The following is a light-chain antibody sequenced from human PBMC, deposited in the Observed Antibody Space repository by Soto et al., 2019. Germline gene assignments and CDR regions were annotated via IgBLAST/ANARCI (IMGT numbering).Light chain of an antibody. V-gene: IGLV2-14*01. J-gene: IGLJ2*01. CDR1: SSDVGGYNY. CDR2: EVS. CDR3: SSYTSGSTLLV. Sequence: QSALTQPASVSGSPGQSITISCTGTSSDVGGYNYVSWYQQHPGKAPKLMIYEVSNRPSEVSNRFSGSKSGNTASLTISGLQAEDEGNYYCSSYTSGSTLLVCGGGTKLTVL.